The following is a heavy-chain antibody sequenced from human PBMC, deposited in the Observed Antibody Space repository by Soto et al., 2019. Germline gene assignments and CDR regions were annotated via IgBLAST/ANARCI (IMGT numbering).Heavy chain of an antibody. Sequence: EVQLVESGGGLVQPGGSLRLSCAASGFTFSGDWMHCVRQAAGKGLVWVSRINMDGTRTNYADSVKGRFIISRDNAKNSLYLQMDSLRVDDTAVYFCARGPRGLYHHDYWGQGALVTVSS. CDR1: GFTFSGDW. J-gene: IGHJ4*02. CDR3: ARGPRGLYHHDY. CDR2: INMDGTRT. V-gene: IGHV3-74*01. D-gene: IGHD2-2*01.